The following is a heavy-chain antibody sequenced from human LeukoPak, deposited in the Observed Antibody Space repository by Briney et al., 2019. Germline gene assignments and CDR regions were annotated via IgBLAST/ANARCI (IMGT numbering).Heavy chain of an antibody. D-gene: IGHD6-13*01. J-gene: IGHJ4*02. V-gene: IGHV3-23*01. CDR2: ISDNGHST. CDR3: AKAGSAAPDFAYFDY. CDR1: GFTVSSNY. Sequence: GGSLRLSCAASGFTVSSNYMSWVRQAPGKGLEWVTAISDNGHSTDYADSVKGRFTISRDNSNNRLYLQMYGLRAEDTAVYFCAKAGSAAPDFAYFDYWGQGTLLTVSS.